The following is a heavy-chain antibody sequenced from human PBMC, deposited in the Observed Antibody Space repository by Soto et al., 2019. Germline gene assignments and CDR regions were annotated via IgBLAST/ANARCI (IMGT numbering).Heavy chain of an antibody. D-gene: IGHD6-13*01. Sequence: ASVKVSCKASGYTFTGYYMHWVRQAPGQGLEWMGWINPNSGGTNYAQKFQGWVTMTRDTPISTAYMELSRLRSDDTAVYYCARARNSSSWYRPGGDAFDIWGQGTMVTVSS. V-gene: IGHV1-2*04. J-gene: IGHJ3*02. CDR3: ARARNSSSWYRPGGDAFDI. CDR2: INPNSGGT. CDR1: GYTFTGYY.